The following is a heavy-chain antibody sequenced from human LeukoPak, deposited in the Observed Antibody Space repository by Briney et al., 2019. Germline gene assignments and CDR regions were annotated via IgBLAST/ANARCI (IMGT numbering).Heavy chain of an antibody. V-gene: IGHV4-39*07. CDR2: INHSGST. J-gene: IGHJ4*02. D-gene: IGHD3-22*01. CDR3: ARVHYDSSGLSRKTKGFDY. CDR1: GGSISSSSYY. Sequence: PSETLSLTCTVSGGSISSSSYYWSWIRQPPGKGLEWIVEINHSGSTNYNPSLKSRVTISVDTSKNQFSLKLSSVTAADTAVYYCARVHYDSSGLSRKTKGFDYWGQGTLVTVSS.